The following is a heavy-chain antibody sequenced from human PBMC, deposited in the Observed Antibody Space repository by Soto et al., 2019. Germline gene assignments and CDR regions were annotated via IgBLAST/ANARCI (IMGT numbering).Heavy chain of an antibody. CDR3: ARDFPGGYYDSSGYSFDY. CDR2: IYYSGST. J-gene: IGHJ4*02. Sequence: QVQLQESGPGLVKPSQTLSLTCTVSGGSISSGDYYWSWIRQPPGKGLEWIGYIYYSGSTYYNPSLKSRVTISVDTSKNQFSLKLSSVTAADTAVYYCARDFPGGYYDSSGYSFDYWGQGTLVTVSS. V-gene: IGHV4-30-4*01. D-gene: IGHD3-22*01. CDR1: GGSISSGDYY.